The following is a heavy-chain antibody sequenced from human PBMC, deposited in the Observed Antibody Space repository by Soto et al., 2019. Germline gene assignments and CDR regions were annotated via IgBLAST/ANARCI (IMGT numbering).Heavy chain of an antibody. J-gene: IGHJ6*02. V-gene: IGHV4-59*01. CDR2: IYYSGST. CDR3: ARDPLYGMDV. Sequence: QVQLQESGPGLVKPSETLSLTCTVSGDSISSYYWSWIRQPPGKGLEWIGYIYYSGSTNYNLSLKSRVTISVDTSKNQFSLKLSSVTAADTAVYYCARDPLYGMDVWGRGTTVTVSS. CDR1: GDSISSYY.